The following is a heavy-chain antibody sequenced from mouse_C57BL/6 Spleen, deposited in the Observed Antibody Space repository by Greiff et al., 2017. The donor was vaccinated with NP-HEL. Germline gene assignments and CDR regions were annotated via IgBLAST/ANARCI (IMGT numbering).Heavy chain of an antibody. Sequence: EVMLVESGGDLVKPGGSLKLSCAASGFTFSSYGMSWVRQTPDKRLEWVATISSGGSYTYYPDSVKGRFTISRDNAKNTLYLQMSSLKSEDTAMYYCARLDGAYWGQGTLVTVSA. CDR2: ISSGGSYT. J-gene: IGHJ3*01. V-gene: IGHV5-6*02. CDR1: GFTFSSYG. CDR3: ARLDGAY.